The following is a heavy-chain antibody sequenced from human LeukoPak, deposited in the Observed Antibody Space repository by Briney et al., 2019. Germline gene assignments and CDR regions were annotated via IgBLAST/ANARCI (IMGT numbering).Heavy chain of an antibody. CDR1: GFTFSSYS. J-gene: IGHJ4*02. Sequence: GGSLRLSCAASGFTFSSYSMNWVRQAPGKGLEWVSSISGSSSYIYYADSVKGRFTISRDNAKNSLYLQMNNLRAEDTAVYYCARAYGSGSYYYDYWGQGTLVTVSS. V-gene: IGHV3-21*01. CDR3: ARAYGSGSYYYDY. D-gene: IGHD3-10*01. CDR2: ISGSSSYI.